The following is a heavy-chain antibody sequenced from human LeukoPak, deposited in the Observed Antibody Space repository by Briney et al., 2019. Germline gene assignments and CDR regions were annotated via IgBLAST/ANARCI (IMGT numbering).Heavy chain of an antibody. CDR3: ARDLRLWFGEENY. CDR2: INQDGSDK. D-gene: IGHD3-10*01. V-gene: IGHV3-7*01. CDR1: GFTFSSYA. Sequence: GGSLRLSCAASGFTFSSYAMSWVRQAPGKGLEWVANINQDGSDKYYVDSVKGRFTVSRDNAKKSLYLQMKSLRAEDTAVYYCARDLRLWFGEENYWGQGALVTVSS. J-gene: IGHJ4*02.